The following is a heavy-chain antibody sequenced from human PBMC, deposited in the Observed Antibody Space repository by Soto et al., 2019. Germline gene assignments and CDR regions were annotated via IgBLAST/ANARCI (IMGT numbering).Heavy chain of an antibody. CDR2: ISPHNRNT. V-gene: IGHV1-18*01. CDR1: GYTFGHFY. CDR3: ARDEGGYDILTGYYKAHHFDQ. Sequence: QVQLVQSGAEVKKPGDSVKVSCKASGYTFGHFYITWVRQAPGQGLEWMGAISPHNRNTNYAEKFRGRVTMTTDTSTTTAYMEMRSLKSYGTAVYYCARDEGGYDILTGYYKAHHFDQWGQGALVTVSS. D-gene: IGHD3-9*01. J-gene: IGHJ4*02.